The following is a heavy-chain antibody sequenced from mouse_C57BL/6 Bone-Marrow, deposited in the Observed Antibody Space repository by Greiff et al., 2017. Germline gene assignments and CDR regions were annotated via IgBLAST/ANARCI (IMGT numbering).Heavy chain of an antibody. CDR3: ARRDTTVVATEAMDY. Sequence: VQLKQSVAELVRPGASVKLSCTASGFNIKNTYMHWVKQRPEQGLEWIGRIDPANGNTKYAPKFQGKDTITADTSSNTAYLQLSSLTSEDTAIYYCARRDTTVVATEAMDYWGQGTSVTVSS. CDR1: GFNIKNTY. V-gene: IGHV14-3*01. D-gene: IGHD1-1*01. J-gene: IGHJ4*01. CDR2: IDPANGNT.